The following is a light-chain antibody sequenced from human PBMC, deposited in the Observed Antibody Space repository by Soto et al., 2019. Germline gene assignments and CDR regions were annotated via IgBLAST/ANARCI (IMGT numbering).Light chain of an antibody. CDR3: QQYDTWPK. J-gene: IGKJ1*01. V-gene: IGKV3-15*01. CDR2: GAS. CDR1: QSLSSN. Sequence: EIVMTQSPATLSVSPGERATLSCRASQSLSSNLAWYQQKPGQAPRLLIFGASTRATGVPGRFSGSGSGTEFTLTISSLQSEDFAVYYCQQYDTWPKFGQGTKVDI.